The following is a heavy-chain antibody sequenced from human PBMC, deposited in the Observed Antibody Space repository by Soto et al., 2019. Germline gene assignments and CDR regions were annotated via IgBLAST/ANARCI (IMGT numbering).Heavy chain of an antibody. Sequence: QVQLVQSGAEVKKPGASVKDACKASGYTFTSYDINWVRQATGQGLEWMGWMNPNSGNTGYAQKFQGRVTMTRNTSISTAYMELSSLRSEDTAVYYCARPYEGDYGDYGGGYWGQGTLVTVSS. D-gene: IGHD4-17*01. V-gene: IGHV1-8*01. CDR1: GYTFTSYD. CDR2: MNPNSGNT. J-gene: IGHJ4*02. CDR3: ARPYEGDYGDYGGGY.